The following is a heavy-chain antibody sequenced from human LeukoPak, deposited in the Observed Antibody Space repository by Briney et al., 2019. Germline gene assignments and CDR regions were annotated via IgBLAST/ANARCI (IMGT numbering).Heavy chain of an antibody. D-gene: IGHD4-17*01. CDR2: INPSGGST. J-gene: IGHJ4*02. V-gene: IGHV1-46*01. CDR3: ARGYGDYGGPEKFVIDY. Sequence: GASVKVSCKASGYTFTSYYMHWVRQAPGQGLEWMGIINPSGGSTSYAQKFQGRVTMTRDTSTSTVYMELSSLRSEDTAVYYCARGYGDYGGPEKFVIDYWGQGTLVTVSS. CDR1: GYTFTSYY.